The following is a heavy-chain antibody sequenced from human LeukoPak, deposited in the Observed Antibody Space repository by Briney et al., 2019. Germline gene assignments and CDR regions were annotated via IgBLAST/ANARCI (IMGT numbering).Heavy chain of an antibody. CDR3: ARVGITMVRGVSDDYYYYYMDV. CDR2: IYSGGST. Sequence: GGSLRLSCAASGFTVSSNYMSWVRQAPGKGLEWVSVIYSGGSTYYADSVKGRFTISGDNSKNTLYLQMNSLRAEDTAVYYCARVGITMVRGVSDDYYYYYMDVWGKGTTVTISS. V-gene: IGHV3-66*01. CDR1: GFTVSSNY. J-gene: IGHJ6*03. D-gene: IGHD3-10*01.